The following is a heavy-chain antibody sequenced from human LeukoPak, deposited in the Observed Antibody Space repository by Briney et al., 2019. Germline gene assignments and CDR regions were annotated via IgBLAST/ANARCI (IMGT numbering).Heavy chain of an antibody. V-gene: IGHV3-7*04. CDR3: ARGYSYGDY. J-gene: IGHJ4*02. CDR1: GFTLSSYW. Sequence: GGPLRLSCATSGFTLSSYWMTWVRQAPGKGLEWVANIKQDGSERYYVDSVKGRFTISRDSAKNSVYLQMNSLRAEDTAVYYCARGYSYGDYWGQGTLVTVSS. CDR2: IKQDGSER. D-gene: IGHD5-18*01.